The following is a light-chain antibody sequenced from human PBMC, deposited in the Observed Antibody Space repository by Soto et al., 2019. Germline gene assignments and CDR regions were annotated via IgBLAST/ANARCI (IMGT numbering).Light chain of an antibody. CDR1: GSNIGTGYD. J-gene: IGLJ1*01. CDR2: ANN. CDR3: AAWDDSLNGRV. Sequence: QSVLTQPPSLSGAPGQRVTISCTGGGSNIGTGYDVHWYQHLPGTAPKLLIFANNNRPSGVPDRISGSKSGTSASLAISGLQSDDEADYYCAAWDDSLNGRVFGTGTKVTVL. V-gene: IGLV1-40*01.